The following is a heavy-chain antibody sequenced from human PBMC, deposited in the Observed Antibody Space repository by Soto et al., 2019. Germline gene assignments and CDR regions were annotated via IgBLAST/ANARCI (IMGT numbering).Heavy chain of an antibody. CDR2: ISGSDATT. CDR3: TKSQTIWYDYDF. Sequence: GGSLRLSCAASGFTFNTYAMTWVRQTPGKGLEWVSSISGSDATTYYADSVRGRFTISRDDSKKTLYLQMNSLRVEDTALYYCTKSQTIWYDYDFWSQGTLVTVSS. CDR1: GFTFNTYA. V-gene: IGHV3-23*01. J-gene: IGHJ4*02. D-gene: IGHD6-13*01.